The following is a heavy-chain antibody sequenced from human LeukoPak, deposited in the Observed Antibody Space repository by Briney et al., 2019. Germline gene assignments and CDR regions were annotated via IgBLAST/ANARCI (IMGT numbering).Heavy chain of an antibody. V-gene: IGHV6-1*01. CDR2: TYYISKWYN. Sequence: SQTLSLSSAISRDTVSSTSASSTSIRQSPSRGLEWLGRTYYISKWYNDYAGSVKSRITINPDTSKNQFSLQLNSVTPEDTAVYYCGRAATVDGTYYAVDYWGQGTLVTVSS. CDR3: GRAATVDGTYYAVDY. CDR1: RDTVSSTSAS. J-gene: IGHJ4*02. D-gene: IGHD1-26*01.